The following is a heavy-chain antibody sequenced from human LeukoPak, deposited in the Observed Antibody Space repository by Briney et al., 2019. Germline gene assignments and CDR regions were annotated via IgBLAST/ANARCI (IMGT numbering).Heavy chain of an antibody. V-gene: IGHV4-59*01. D-gene: IGHD1-1*01. CDR3: ARTNPWELEYYFDY. CDR1: GGSISSYY. Sequence: NPSETLSLTCTVSGGSISSYYWSWIRQPPGKGLEWIGYIYYSGSTNYNPSLKSRVTISVDTSKNQFSLKLSSVTAADTAVYYCARTNPWELEYYFDYWGQGTLVTVSS. J-gene: IGHJ4*02. CDR2: IYYSGST.